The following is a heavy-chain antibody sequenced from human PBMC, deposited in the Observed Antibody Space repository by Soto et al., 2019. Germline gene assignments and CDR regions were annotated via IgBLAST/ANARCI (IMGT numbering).Heavy chain of an antibody. CDR2: IYPGHSCT. Sequence: GGALKISCTGVGYSFTRYWIGWVRKRPGKGLGWVGVIYPGHSCTRYSPSFQGQVTISADKSITTAYLQWSSLKASDTAMYYCARHEVGGGADVGGQGTTVPVSS. J-gene: IGHJ6*02. D-gene: IGHD1-26*01. CDR3: ARHEVGGGADV. CDR1: GYSFTRYW. V-gene: IGHV5-51*01.